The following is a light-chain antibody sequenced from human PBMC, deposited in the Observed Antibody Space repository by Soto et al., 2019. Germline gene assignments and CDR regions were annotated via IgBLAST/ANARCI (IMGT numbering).Light chain of an antibody. CDR3: QQRSNWPWT. Sequence: EIVLTQYPATLSLSPGERATLSCRASQSVGSYLAWYQQKPGQAPRLLIYDASNRATGIPARFSGSGSGTDFTLTISSLEPEDFAVYYCQQRSNWPWTFGQGTKVEIK. CDR1: QSVGSY. V-gene: IGKV3-11*01. CDR2: DAS. J-gene: IGKJ1*01.